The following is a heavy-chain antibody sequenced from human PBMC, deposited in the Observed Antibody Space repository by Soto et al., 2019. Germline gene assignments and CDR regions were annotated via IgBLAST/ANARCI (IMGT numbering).Heavy chain of an antibody. V-gene: IGHV2-70*01. CDR3: ARIQAETTYYYYYGMDV. CDR2: IDWDDDK. Sequence: SGPTLVNPTQTLTLTCTFSGFSLSTSGMCVSWIRQPPGKALEWLALIDWDDDKYYSTSLKTRLTISKDTSKNQVVLTMTNMDPVDTATYYCARIQAETTYYYYYGMDVWGQGTTVTVSS. CDR1: GFSLSTSGMC. J-gene: IGHJ6*02. D-gene: IGHD1-1*01.